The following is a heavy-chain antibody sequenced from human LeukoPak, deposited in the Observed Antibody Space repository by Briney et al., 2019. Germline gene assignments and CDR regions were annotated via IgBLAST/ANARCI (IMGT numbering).Heavy chain of an antibody. D-gene: IGHD6-19*01. J-gene: IGHJ3*02. CDR3: ARVIWGEAVAGISDDAYDI. V-gene: IGHV1-3*01. CDR1: GYIFTKYA. Sequence: ASVKVSCKASGYIFTKYAIHWVRQAPGQRLEWMGWINAGNGNTRYSQNFQGRVTITRGTSASTVYMELSSLRSEDTAVYYCARVIWGEAVAGISDDAYDIWGQGTMVTVSS. CDR2: INAGNGNT.